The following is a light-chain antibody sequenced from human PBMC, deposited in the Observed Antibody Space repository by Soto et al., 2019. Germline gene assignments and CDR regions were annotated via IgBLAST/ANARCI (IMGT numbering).Light chain of an antibody. Sequence: QSVLTQPRSVSGSPGQSVAISCTGTSRDVDAYDFVSWYQHHPGKAPKLIISEVSKRPSGVSHRFSGSKSGNTAFLTISGLQAEDEADYFCCSFAGSFCVFGTGTKLTVL. CDR3: CSFAGSFCV. J-gene: IGLJ1*01. CDR1: SRDVDAYDF. V-gene: IGLV2-11*01. CDR2: EVS.